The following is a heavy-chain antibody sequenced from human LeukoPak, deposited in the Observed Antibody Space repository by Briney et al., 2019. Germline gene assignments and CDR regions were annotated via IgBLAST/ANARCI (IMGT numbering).Heavy chain of an antibody. CDR1: GFTVGDYA. V-gene: IGHV3-49*04. D-gene: IGHD3-3*01. CDR3: TSSDDFWSGYYQGNYFDY. Sequence: GGSLRLSCTASGFTVGDYAMSWVRQAPGKGLEWVGFIRSKAYGGTTEYAASVKGRFTISRDDSKSIAYLQMNSLKTEDTAVYYCTSSDDFWSGYYQGNYFDYWGQGTLVTVSS. J-gene: IGHJ4*02. CDR2: IRSKAYGGTT.